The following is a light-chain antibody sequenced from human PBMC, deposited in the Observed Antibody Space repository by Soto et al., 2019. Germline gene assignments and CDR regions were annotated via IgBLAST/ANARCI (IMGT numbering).Light chain of an antibody. J-gene: IGKJ5*01. CDR2: DVS. CDR3: QQRNYWQVT. V-gene: IGKV3D-11*02. Sequence: EIVKTQSPATLSVSPGDRATLXXRASESVTSSLAWYQQKPGQAPRLLIYDVSNRATGIPARFSGSGSGTDFTLTISSLEPEDFAVYYCQQRNYWQVTFGQGTDWRL. CDR1: ESVTSS.